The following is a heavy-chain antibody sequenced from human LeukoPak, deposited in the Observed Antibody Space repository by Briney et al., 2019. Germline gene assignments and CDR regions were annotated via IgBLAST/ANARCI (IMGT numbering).Heavy chain of an antibody. CDR1: GYTFTSYY. V-gene: IGHV1-46*01. CDR3: ARGRYCSGGSCSLTGYFDY. J-gene: IGHJ4*02. Sequence: ASVKVSCEASGYTFTSYYMHWVRQAPGQGLEWMGILNPSGGSTSYAQKFQGRVTMTRDTSTSTVYMELSSLRSEDTAVYYCARGRYCSGGSCSLTGYFDYWGQGTLVTVSS. D-gene: IGHD2-15*01. CDR2: LNPSGGST.